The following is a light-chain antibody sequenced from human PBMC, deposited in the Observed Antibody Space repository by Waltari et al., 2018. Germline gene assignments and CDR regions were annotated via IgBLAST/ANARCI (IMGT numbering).Light chain of an antibody. CDR3: QQYGSSPYT. V-gene: IGKV3-20*01. Sequence: EIVLTQSPGTLSLSPGERATLSCRASQSVSSTSLAWYHQKPGQAPRLLIYGASSRATGIPDRFSGSWSGTDFTLTISRLEPEDFAVYYCQQYGSSPYTFGQGTRLQTK. J-gene: IGKJ2*01. CDR2: GAS. CDR1: QSVSSTS.